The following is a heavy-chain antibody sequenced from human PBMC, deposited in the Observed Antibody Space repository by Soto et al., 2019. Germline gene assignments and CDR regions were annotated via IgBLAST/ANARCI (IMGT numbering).Heavy chain of an antibody. V-gene: IGHV3-30*04. D-gene: IGHD6-13*01. CDR2: ISYDGRNK. Sequence: GGSLRLSCAASGFTFSSYAMHWVRQAPGKGLEWVAIISYDGRNKYYADSVRGRFTISRDNSKNTLYLQMNSLRAEDTAVYYCARGYSSSSAAFDYWGQGTLVTVSS. CDR3: ARGYSSSSAAFDY. J-gene: IGHJ4*02. CDR1: GFTFSSYA.